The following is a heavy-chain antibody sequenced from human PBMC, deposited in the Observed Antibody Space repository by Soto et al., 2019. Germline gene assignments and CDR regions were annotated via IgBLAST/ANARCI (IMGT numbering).Heavy chain of an antibody. D-gene: IGHD6-19*01. Sequence: GGSLRLSCAASGFTFSSYGMHWVRQAPGKGLEWVSVIIGSGGNTHYADSVKGRFTISRDNSKNTLYLQMNSLRAEDTAVYYCAKDQAGNNSGWPDAFDIWGQGTMVTVSS. J-gene: IGHJ3*02. CDR1: GFTFSSYG. CDR2: IIGSGGNT. CDR3: AKDQAGNNSGWPDAFDI. V-gene: IGHV3-23*01.